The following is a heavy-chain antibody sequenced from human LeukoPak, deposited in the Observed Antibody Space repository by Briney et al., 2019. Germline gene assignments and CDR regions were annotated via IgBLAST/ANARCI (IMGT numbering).Heavy chain of an antibody. CDR2: ILYSGST. CDR1: GGSISTSY. Sequence: SETLSLTCTVSGGSISTSYWNWVRQPPGKGLEWIGYILYSGSTNYNPSLESRVTISVDTSKNQFSLKLTSVTAADTAVYYCARERTAMVAFDYWGQGTLVTVSS. CDR3: ARERTAMVAFDY. D-gene: IGHD5-18*01. J-gene: IGHJ4*02. V-gene: IGHV4-59*01.